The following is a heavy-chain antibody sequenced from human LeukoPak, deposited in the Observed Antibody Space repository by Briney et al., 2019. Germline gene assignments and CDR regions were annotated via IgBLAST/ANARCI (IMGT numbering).Heavy chain of an antibody. CDR3: AREQGLTPPPPFGLDV. V-gene: IGHV1-69*04. J-gene: IGHJ6*02. CDR1: GGTFSSSA. Sequence: SVKVSCKTSGGTFSSSAITCVRQAPGQGLEWMGRIIPVLNITTYAQNFQGSVTITADTSTSTVYIDISSLRSEETAGYYCAREQGLTPPPPFGLDVWDQGTTVIGSS. CDR2: IIPVLNIT.